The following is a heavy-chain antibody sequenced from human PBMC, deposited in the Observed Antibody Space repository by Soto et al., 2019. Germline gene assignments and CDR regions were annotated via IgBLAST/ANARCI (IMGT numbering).Heavy chain of an antibody. J-gene: IGHJ3*02. CDR3: AASGYDFSDAFDI. D-gene: IGHD5-12*01. V-gene: IGHV4-59*01. CDR2: IYYSGST. Sequence: SETLSLTCVVSGGSLSSYYWSWIRQPPGKGLEWIGYIYYSGSTNYNPSLKSRVTISVDTSKNQFSLKLSSVTAADTAVYYCAASGYDFSDAFDIWGQGTTVTVSS. CDR1: GGSLSSYY.